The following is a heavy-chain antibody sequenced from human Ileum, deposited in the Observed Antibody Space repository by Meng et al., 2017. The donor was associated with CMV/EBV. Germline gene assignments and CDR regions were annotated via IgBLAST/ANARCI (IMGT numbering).Heavy chain of an antibody. CDR1: GGSISGGGYS. J-gene: IGHJ4*02. CDR3: ARGSGYTYGYDY. Sequence: VSGGSISGGGYSWTWIRQPPGKGLEWIGYMWHTGATYYNPSLKSRVTISVDRSKNQFSLNLNSVTAADTAVYYCARGSGYTYGYDYWGQGTLVTGSS. D-gene: IGHD5-18*01. CDR2: MWHTGAT. V-gene: IGHV4-30-2*01.